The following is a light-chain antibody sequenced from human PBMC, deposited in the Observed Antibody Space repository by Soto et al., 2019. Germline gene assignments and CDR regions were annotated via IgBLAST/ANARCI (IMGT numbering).Light chain of an antibody. CDR2: AAS. Sequence: DIQMTQSPSSVSASVGDTVTITCRASEYIGTWLAWYQQNPGKAPNLLISAASSLQSGVPTRFSGSGSGTDFTLTISSLQPEDFATYFCQQGASFPLAFGGGTKVEIK. J-gene: IGKJ4*01. CDR3: QQGASFPLA. V-gene: IGKV1-12*01. CDR1: EYIGTW.